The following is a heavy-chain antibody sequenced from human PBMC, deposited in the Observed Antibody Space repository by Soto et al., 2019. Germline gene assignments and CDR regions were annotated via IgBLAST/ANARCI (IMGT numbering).Heavy chain of an antibody. CDR1: GGSFSGYY. CDR2: INHSGST. Sequence: TLSLTCAVYGGSFSGYYWSWIRQPPGKGLEWIGEINHSGSTNYNPSLKSRVTISVDTSKNQFSLKLSSVTAADTAVYYCARGRVGYCSSTSCYPWGYYYYYYGMDVWGQGTTVTVSS. CDR3: ARGRVGYCSSTSCYPWGYYYYYYGMDV. V-gene: IGHV4-34*01. J-gene: IGHJ6*02. D-gene: IGHD2-2*01.